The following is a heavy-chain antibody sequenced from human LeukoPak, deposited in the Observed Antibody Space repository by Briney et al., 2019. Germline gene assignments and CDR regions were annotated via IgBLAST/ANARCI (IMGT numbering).Heavy chain of an antibody. CDR2: MNPNSGNT. CDR3: ARSPYTAILEWYFDY. V-gene: IGHV1-8*01. CDR1: GYTFTSYD. J-gene: IGHJ4*02. D-gene: IGHD5-18*01. Sequence: ASVKVSCKASGYTFTSYDINWVRQAAGQGLEWMGWMNPNSGNTGYAQKFQGRVTMTRNTSISTAYMELSSLRSEDTAVYYCARSPYTAILEWYFDYWGQGNLVTVSS.